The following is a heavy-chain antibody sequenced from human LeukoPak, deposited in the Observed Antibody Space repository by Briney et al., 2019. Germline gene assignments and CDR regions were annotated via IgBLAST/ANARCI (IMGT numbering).Heavy chain of an antibody. J-gene: IGHJ4*02. Sequence: SETLSLTCTVSDDSITSDSITTYYWGWIRQPAGKGLEWIGRIYTSGSTNYDPSLKSRVTMSVNTSKNQFSLKLSSVTAADTAVYYCARESSTLLGTSFDYWGRGTLVTVSS. CDR2: IYTSGST. V-gene: IGHV4-4*07. CDR1: DDSITSDSITTYY. D-gene: IGHD7-27*01. CDR3: ARESSTLLGTSFDY.